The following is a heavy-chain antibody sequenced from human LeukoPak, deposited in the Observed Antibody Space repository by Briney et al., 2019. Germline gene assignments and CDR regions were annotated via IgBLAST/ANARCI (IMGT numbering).Heavy chain of an antibody. Sequence: SETLSLTCAVYGGSFSGYYWSWIRQPPGKGLEWIGEINHSGSTNYNPSLKSRVTISVDTSKNQFSLKLSSVTAADTAVYYCARASWVLWFGELFEYYFDYWGQGTLVTVSS. J-gene: IGHJ4*02. V-gene: IGHV4-34*01. CDR3: ARASWVLWFGELFEYYFDY. CDR2: INHSGST. D-gene: IGHD3-10*01. CDR1: GGSFSGYY.